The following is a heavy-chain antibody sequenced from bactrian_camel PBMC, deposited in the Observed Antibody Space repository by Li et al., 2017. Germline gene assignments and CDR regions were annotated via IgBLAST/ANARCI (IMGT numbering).Heavy chain of an antibody. J-gene: IGHJ4*01. V-gene: IGHV3S40*01. D-gene: IGHD2*01. CDR1: GFTFSSYG. Sequence: VQLVESGGGLVQPGGSLRLSCAASGFTFSSYGMGWVRQAPGKGLEWVSAIGAVDDKYYADSVKGRFTISRDNAKNTLYLQIESLEPEDTAVYYCAKGGTLYCSSGICYPGDYTDWGQGTQVTVS. CDR2: IGAVDDK. CDR3: AKGGTLYCSSGICYPGDYTD.